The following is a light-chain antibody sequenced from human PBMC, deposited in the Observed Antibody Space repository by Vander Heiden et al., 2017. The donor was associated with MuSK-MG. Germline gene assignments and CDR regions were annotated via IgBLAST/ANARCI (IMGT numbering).Light chain of an antibody. Sequence: DIQMTQSPSSLSASVGDRVTITYRASQGISNYLAWYQQKPGKVPKLLIYAASTLQSGVPSRFSGSGSGTDFTLTISSLQPEDVATYYCQKDNSAPRTFGQGTKVEIK. CDR3: QKDNSAPRT. CDR1: QGISNY. V-gene: IGKV1-27*01. CDR2: AAS. J-gene: IGKJ1*01.